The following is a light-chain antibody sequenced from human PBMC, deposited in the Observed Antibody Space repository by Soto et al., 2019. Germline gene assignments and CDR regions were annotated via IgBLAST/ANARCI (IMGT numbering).Light chain of an antibody. Sequence: QSALTQPASVSGSLGQSITISCTGTSSDIGGYKYVSWYQQHPGKAPKLIIFEVSNRPSGVSDRFSGSNSGNTASLTISGPQAEDEADYYCTSYSRYRVLVFGGGTKLTVL. CDR2: EVS. CDR1: SSDIGGYKY. CDR3: TSYSRYRVLV. V-gene: IGLV2-14*01. J-gene: IGLJ3*02.